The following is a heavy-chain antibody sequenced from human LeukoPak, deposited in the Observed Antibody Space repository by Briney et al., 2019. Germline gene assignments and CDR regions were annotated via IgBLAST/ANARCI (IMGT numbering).Heavy chain of an antibody. J-gene: IGHJ6*03. Sequence: PGGSLRLSCAASGFTFSSYEMNWVRQAPGKGLEWVSYISSSGSTIYYADSVKGRFTISRDNAKNSLYLQMNSLRAEDTAVYYCARANGSIYYYYMDVWGKGTTVTVSS. V-gene: IGHV3-48*03. CDR3: ARANGSIYYYYMDV. CDR1: GFTFSSYE. D-gene: IGHD2-21*01. CDR2: ISSSGSTI.